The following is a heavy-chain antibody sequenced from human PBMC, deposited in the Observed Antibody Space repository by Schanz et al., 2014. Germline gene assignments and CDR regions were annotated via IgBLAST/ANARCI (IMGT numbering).Heavy chain of an antibody. CDR2: ISASGGST. D-gene: IGHD2-15*01. V-gene: IGHV3-23*01. CDR3: AKGMGYCSGGTCYDYYYYGLDV. J-gene: IGHJ6*02. Sequence: EGQLLESGGGLIQPGGSLRLSCAASGFTFSSYAMSWVRQAPGKGLGWVSTISASGGSTYYADSVKGRFTISRDNSENTLYLQMNSLSADDTAVFYCAKGMGYCSGGTCYDYYYYGLDVWGQGTTVTVSS. CDR1: GFTFSSYA.